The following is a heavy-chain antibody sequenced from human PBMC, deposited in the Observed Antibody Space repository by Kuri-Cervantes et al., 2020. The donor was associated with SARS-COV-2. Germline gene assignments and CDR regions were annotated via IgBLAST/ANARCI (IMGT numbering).Heavy chain of an antibody. CDR1: GFTFSSYG. V-gene: IGHV3-30*18. CDR2: ISYDGSNK. CDR3: AKDPTGSVWSGYYNY. J-gene: IGHJ4*02. Sequence: GGSLRLSCAASGFTFSSYGMHWVRQAPGKGLEWVAVISYDGSNKYYADPVKGRFTISRDNSKNTLYLQMNSLRAEDTAVYYCAKDPTGSVWSGYYNYWGQGTLVPSPQ. D-gene: IGHD3-3*01.